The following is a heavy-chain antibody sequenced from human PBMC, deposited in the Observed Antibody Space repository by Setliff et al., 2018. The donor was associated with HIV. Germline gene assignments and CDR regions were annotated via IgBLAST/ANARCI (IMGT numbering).Heavy chain of an antibody. J-gene: IGHJ5*02. CDR3: ARDRATGRFDP. V-gene: IGHV4-31*03. CDR2: IYYSGST. Sequence: SETLSLTCTVSGGSISSGGYYWTWIRQHAGKGLEWIGYIYYSGSTYYNLSLKSRVTISVDTSKNQFSLKLRSVTAADTAVYYCARDRATGRFDPWGQGTLVTVSS. CDR1: GGSISSGGYY.